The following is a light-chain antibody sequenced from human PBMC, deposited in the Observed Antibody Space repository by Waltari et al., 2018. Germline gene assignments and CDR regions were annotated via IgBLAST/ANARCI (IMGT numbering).Light chain of an antibody. CDR2: AAS. CDR3: QQYNNWPPYT. Sequence: DIVMTQSPAPLSVSPGERATLSGRASQSVGSNLAWYQQKPGQALRLLIFAASRRATGIPARFSGSGSGTEFTLTIGSLQSEDFAVYYCQQYNNWPPYTFGQGTKLEIK. J-gene: IGKJ2*01. V-gene: IGKV3-15*01. CDR1: QSVGSN.